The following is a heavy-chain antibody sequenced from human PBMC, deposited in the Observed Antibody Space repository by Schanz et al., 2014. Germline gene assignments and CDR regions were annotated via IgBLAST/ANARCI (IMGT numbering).Heavy chain of an antibody. CDR2: INPSGGST. CDR3: ARGRGCYDY. V-gene: IGHV1-46*01. J-gene: IGHJ4*02. D-gene: IGHD2-21*01. CDR1: GYTFTSDS. Sequence: QVHLVQSGAEVKKPGASVKVSCKASGYTFTSDSMHWVRQAPGQGLEWMGMINPSGGSTTYAQKFQGRVTITADKSTSTASMELSSLRSEDTAVHYCARGRGCYDYWGQGSLGTVSS.